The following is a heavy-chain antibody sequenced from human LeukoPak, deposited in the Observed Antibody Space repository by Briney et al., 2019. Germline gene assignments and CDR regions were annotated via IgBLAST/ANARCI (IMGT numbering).Heavy chain of an antibody. CDR2: IKQEGSEK. CDR1: GFTFSSYW. J-gene: IGHJ4*02. Sequence: GGSLRLSCAASGFTFSSYWMSWVRQAPGKGLEWVANIKQEGSEKYYVGSVKGRFTISRDDARNSLYLQMNSLRAEDTAVYFCARGFELDYWGQGTLVTVSS. V-gene: IGHV3-7*01. CDR3: ARGFELDY.